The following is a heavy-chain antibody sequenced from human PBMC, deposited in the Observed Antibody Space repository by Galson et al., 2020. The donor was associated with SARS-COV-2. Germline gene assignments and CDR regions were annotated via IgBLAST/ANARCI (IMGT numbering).Heavy chain of an antibody. J-gene: IGHJ2*01. CDR1: GYSVSTTNY. V-gene: IGHV4-38-2*01. CDR2: IYPNGRT. CDR3: ARQGVNMIVLVTVPGWFFDL. D-gene: IGHD2-21*02. Sequence: SETLSFTCAVSGYSVSTTNYWGWVRLAPGKGLEWIGSIYPNGRTYYNPSLESRVTISVDTSRNQFSLTLASVTAADTAFYYCARQGVNMIVLVTVPGWFFDLWGRGTLVTVSS.